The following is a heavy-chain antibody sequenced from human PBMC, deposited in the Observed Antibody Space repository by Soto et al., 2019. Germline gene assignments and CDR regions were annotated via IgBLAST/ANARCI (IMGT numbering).Heavy chain of an antibody. CDR3: ARGSPPRGVIITDYYYGMDV. D-gene: IGHD3-10*01. CDR1: GFTFSSYD. J-gene: IGHJ6*02. CDR2: IGTAGDT. Sequence: PGGSLRLSCAASGFTFSSYDMHWVRQATGKGLEWVSAIGTAGDTYYPGSVKGRFTISRENAKNSLYLQMNSLRAGDTAVYYCARGSPPRGVIITDYYYGMDVWGQGTTVTVSS. V-gene: IGHV3-13*04.